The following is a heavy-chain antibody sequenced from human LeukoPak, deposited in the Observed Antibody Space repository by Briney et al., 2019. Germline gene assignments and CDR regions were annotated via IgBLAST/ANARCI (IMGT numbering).Heavy chain of an antibody. D-gene: IGHD4-11*01. CDR1: GVSTSNYY. CDR3: ARDRRESSKPNDAFDI. Sequence: PSETLSLTCTVSGVSTSNYYWSWIRQPPGKGLEWIGNIYYSGSPNYNPSLKSRVTISVETTKNQFSLKLSSVNAADTAVYYCARDRRESSKPNDAFDIWGQGTMVTVSS. J-gene: IGHJ3*02. CDR2: IYYSGSP. V-gene: IGHV4-59*01.